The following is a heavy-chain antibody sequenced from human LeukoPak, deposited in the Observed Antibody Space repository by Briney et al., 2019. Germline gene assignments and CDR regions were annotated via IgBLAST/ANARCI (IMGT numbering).Heavy chain of an antibody. CDR1: GFTFSSYS. CDR3: AREGGPYRPLDY. J-gene: IGHJ4*02. Sequence: AGSLTLSCAASGFTFSSYSMNWVRQPPGKGLEWIGEVNLQGSTNYNPSLMGRVAISVDTSENHISLQLTSVTAADTAVYYCAREGGPYRPLDYSGQVALVTVSS. CDR2: VNLQGST. V-gene: IGHV4-34*01.